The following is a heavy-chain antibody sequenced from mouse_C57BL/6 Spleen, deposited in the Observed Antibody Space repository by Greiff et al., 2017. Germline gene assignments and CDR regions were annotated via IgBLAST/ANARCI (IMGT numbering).Heavy chain of an antibody. CDR2: IYPGDGDT. D-gene: IGHD1-1*01. J-gene: IGHJ1*03. Sequence: VQLQQSGPELVKPGASVKISCTASGYAFSSSWMNWVKQRPGKGLEWIGRIYPGDGDTNYNGKFKGKATLTADKSSSTAYMQLSSLASEDSAIYFCARNGGATGGYFEVWGTGTTVTVSS. V-gene: IGHV1-82*01. CDR1: GYAFSSSW. CDR3: ARNGGATGGYFEV.